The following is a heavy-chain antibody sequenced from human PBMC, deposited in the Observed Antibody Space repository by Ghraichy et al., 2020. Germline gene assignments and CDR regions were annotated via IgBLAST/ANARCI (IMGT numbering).Heavy chain of an antibody. CDR2: ISSSSSYI. CDR3: ARGTLWFGEFVFDY. J-gene: IGHJ4*02. V-gene: IGHV3-21*01. Sequence: GGSLRLSCAASGFTFSSYSMNWVRQAPGKGLEWVSSISSSSSYIYYADSVKGRFTISRDNAKNSLYLQMNSLRAEDTAVYYCARGTLWFGEFVFDYWGQGTLVTVSS. D-gene: IGHD3-10*01. CDR1: GFTFSSYS.